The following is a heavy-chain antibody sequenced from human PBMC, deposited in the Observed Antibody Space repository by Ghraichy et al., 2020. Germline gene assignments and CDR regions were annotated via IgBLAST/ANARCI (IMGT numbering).Heavy chain of an antibody. D-gene: IGHD5-12*01. CDR2: ISGSGGST. J-gene: IGHJ4*02. V-gene: IGHV3-23*01. CDR1: GFTFSSYA. CDR3: AKDRDSAIGGYDFYYFDY. Sequence: GGSLRLSCAASGFTFSSYAMSWVRQASGKGLEWVSAISGSGGSTYYADSVKGRFTISRDNSKNTLYLQINSLRAEDTAIYYCAKDRDSAIGGYDFYYFDYWGQGTLVTVSS.